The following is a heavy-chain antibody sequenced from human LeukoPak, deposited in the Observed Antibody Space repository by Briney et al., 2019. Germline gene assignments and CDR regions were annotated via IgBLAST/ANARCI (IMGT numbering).Heavy chain of an antibody. J-gene: IGHJ6*02. CDR3: ARAQLNLLVDFGMDD. Sequence: KPSETLSLTCPVSGGSISTYYWSWIRHPPGKGLEWIGYIYYSGSTNYNPSLKSRVTISVDTSKNQFSLKLTSVTAADTAVYYCARAQLNLLVDFGMDDWGQGTTVTVSS. D-gene: IGHD1-1*01. CDR1: GGSISTYY. V-gene: IGHV4-59*01. CDR2: IYYSGST.